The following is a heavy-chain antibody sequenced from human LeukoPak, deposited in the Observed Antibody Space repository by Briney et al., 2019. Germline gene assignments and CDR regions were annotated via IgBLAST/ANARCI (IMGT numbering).Heavy chain of an antibody. D-gene: IGHD5-18*01. J-gene: IGHJ4*02. Sequence: SETLSLTCTVSGGSISSYYWSWIRQPPGKGLEWIGYIYYSGSTNYNPSLKSRVTISVDTSKNHFSLKLSSVTPADTAVYYCARNTGYSYSPSFDYWGQGTLVTVSS. CDR3: ARNTGYSYSPSFDY. CDR2: IYYSGST. V-gene: IGHV4-59*12. CDR1: GGSISSYY.